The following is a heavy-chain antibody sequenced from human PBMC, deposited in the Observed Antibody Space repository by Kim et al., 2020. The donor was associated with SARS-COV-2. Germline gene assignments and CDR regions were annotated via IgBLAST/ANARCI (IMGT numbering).Heavy chain of an antibody. CDR3: VNSLVFGVVREHGDAFDI. CDR1: GFTFSSYA. J-gene: IGHJ3*02. V-gene: IGHV3-64D*06. Sequence: GGSLRLSCSASGFTFSSYAMHWVRQAPGKGLEYVSAISSNGGSTYYADSVKGRFTISRDNSKNTLYLQMSSLRAEDTAVYYCVNSLVFGVVREHGDAFDIWGQGTMVTVSS. CDR2: ISSNGGST. D-gene: IGHD3-3*01.